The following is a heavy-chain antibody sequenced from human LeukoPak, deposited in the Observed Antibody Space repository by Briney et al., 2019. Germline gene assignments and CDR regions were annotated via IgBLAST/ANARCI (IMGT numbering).Heavy chain of an antibody. Sequence: GGSLRLSCVGSEFTFSDYSMNWVRQAPGKGLEWVSSLTSSSRYRYYADSVKGRFSISRDNAKNSLYLQMNSLRAEDTAVYYCARAYSGRYGLGYYYMDVWGKGTTVTISS. CDR1: EFTFSDYS. D-gene: IGHD1-26*01. V-gene: IGHV3-21*01. J-gene: IGHJ6*03. CDR3: ARAYSGRYGLGYYYMDV. CDR2: LTSSSRYR.